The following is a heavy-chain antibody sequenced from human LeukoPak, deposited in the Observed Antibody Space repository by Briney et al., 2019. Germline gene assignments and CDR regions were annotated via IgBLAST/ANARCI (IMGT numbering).Heavy chain of an antibody. V-gene: IGHV3-23*01. CDR3: AKSSSGTDNPVGLDP. Sequence: GGSLRLSCAASGFTFSSYAMSWVRQAPMKGLEWVSTISASGISTYYADSVKGRFTISRDNSKNTLYLQMNSLRAEDTAVYYCAKSSSGTDNPVGLDPWGQGTLVTVSS. CDR1: GFTFSSYA. D-gene: IGHD3-22*01. CDR2: ISASGIST. J-gene: IGHJ5*02.